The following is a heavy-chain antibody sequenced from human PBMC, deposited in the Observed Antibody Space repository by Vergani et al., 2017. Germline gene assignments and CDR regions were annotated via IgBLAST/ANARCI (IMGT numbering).Heavy chain of an antibody. Sequence: EVQLVQSGAEVKTPGESLRISCKGSGYSFTSYWISWVRQMPGKGLEWMGRIDPSDTYTNYSPSFQGHVTISADKSISTAYLQWSSLKASDTAMYYCATDLPALLRYFDWSTPSMDVWGQGTTVTVSS. CDR3: ATDLPALLRYFDWSTPSMDV. CDR1: GYSFTSYW. V-gene: IGHV5-10-1*01. CDR2: IDPSDTYT. J-gene: IGHJ6*02. D-gene: IGHD3-9*01.